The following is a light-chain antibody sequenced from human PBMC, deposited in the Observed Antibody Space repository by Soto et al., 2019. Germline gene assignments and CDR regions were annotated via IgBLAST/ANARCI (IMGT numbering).Light chain of an antibody. CDR3: QQRSNWPPAT. CDR2: DAS. Sequence: EIVLTQSPATLSLSPGERATLSCRASQSVSSYLAWYQQKPGQAPRLLIYDASNRATGIPARFSGSGSGTDFTRTISSLEPEDFEVDYCQQRSNWPPATFGGGTKVEIK. J-gene: IGKJ4*01. V-gene: IGKV3-11*01. CDR1: QSVSSY.